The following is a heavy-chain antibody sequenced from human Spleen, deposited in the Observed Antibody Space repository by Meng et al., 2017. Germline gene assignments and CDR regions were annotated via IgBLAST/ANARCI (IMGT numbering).Heavy chain of an antibody. J-gene: IGHJ6*02. CDR3: ARDVGDYFHDGGLFSCGMDV. CDR1: GGSLSTTNYY. D-gene: IGHD2-15*01. Sequence: SETLSLTCTVSGGSLSTTNYYWGWIRQPPGKGLEWIGTLYYSGSTYYNPSLKSRVTMSMDTSKNQCSLRLSSVTAADTDVYYCARDVGDYFHDGGLFSCGMDVWGQGTAVTVSS. CDR2: LYYSGST. V-gene: IGHV4-39*07.